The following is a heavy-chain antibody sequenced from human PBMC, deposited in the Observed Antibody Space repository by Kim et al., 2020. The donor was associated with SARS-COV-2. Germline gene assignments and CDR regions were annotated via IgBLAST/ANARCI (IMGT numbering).Heavy chain of an antibody. CDR3: ARGNTETIDY. Sequence: ASVKVSCKTSGYTFTTRYLHWVRQAPGHGLEWMGRINPDSGVTDYAQRFQGRVTMTRDKSISTVYMELSSLISDDTVVYYCARGNTETIDYWGQGTLVTVSS. V-gene: IGHV1-2*05. CDR1: GYTFTTRY. J-gene: IGHJ4*02. CDR2: INPDSGVT.